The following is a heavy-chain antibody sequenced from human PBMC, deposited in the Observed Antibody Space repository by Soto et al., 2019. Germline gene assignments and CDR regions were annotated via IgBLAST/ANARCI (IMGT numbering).Heavy chain of an antibody. CDR2: ISSSSSYI. Sequence: ESGGGLVKPGGSLRLSCAASGFTFSSYSMNWVRQAPGKGLEWVSSISSSSSYIYYADSVKGRFTISRDNAKNSLYLQMNSLRAEDTAVYYCARDDGVVRGYRDWGQGTLVTVSS. J-gene: IGHJ4*02. CDR3: ARDDGVVRGYRD. D-gene: IGHD3-10*01. CDR1: GFTFSSYS. V-gene: IGHV3-21*01.